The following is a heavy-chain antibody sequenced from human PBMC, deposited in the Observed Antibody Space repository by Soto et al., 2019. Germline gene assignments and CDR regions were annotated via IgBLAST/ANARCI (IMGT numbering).Heavy chain of an antibody. Sequence: GGSLRLSCVASGFTVSNNYMSWVRQAPGKGLEWVSAIYSGGSTYGADSVKGRVTISRDNSKNTVYLQMTSLSAEDTAVYYCAKSPYPRDEEYGVYRWLWFDLWGQGTLVTVSS. CDR1: GFTVSNNY. J-gene: IGHJ5*02. CDR3: AKSPYPRDEEYGVYRWLWFDL. V-gene: IGHV3-66*01. CDR2: IYSGGST. D-gene: IGHD4-17*01.